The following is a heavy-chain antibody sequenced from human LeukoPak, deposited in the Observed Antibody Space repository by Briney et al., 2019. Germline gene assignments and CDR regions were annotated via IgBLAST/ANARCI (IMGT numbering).Heavy chain of an antibody. CDR2: IYPGDSDT. CDR3: ARGRMYCSGISCSLDY. V-gene: IGHV5-51*01. J-gene: IGHJ4*02. CDR1: GYSFTSYW. D-gene: IGHD2-15*01. Sequence: AGESLKISCEGSGYSFTSYWIGWVRQMPGKGLEWMGIIYPGDSDTRYSPSFQGQVTISADKSVSTAYLQWSSLKASDTAMYYCARGRMYCSGISCSLDYWGQGTLVTVSS.